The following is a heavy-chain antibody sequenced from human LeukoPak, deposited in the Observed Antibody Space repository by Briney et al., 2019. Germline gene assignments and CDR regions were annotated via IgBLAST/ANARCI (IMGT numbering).Heavy chain of an antibody. CDR1: GGSISSGGYY. V-gene: IGHV4-31*03. Sequence: TVSLTCSVSGGSISSGGYYWTWIRQRPGKGLEWIGYIYYSGSTYYNPSLKSRVIISLDTSKNQFSLKLSSVTAADSAVYYCARASSPGYYFDFWGQGTLVTVSS. CDR2: IYYSGST. CDR3: ARASSPGYYFDF. D-gene: IGHD2-2*01. J-gene: IGHJ4*02.